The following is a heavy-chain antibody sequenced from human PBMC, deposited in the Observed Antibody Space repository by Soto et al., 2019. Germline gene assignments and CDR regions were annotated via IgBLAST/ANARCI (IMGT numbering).Heavy chain of an antibody. D-gene: IGHD3-22*01. CDR2: ISSSGSTI. V-gene: IGHV3-11*01. Sequence: GGSLRLSCAASGFTLSDYYMSWIRQAPGKGLEWVSYISSSGSTIYYADSVKGRFTISRDNAKNSLYLQMNSLRAEDTAVYYCARVLYYYDSSGYPKPDYYYYGMDVWGQGTTVTVSS. CDR1: GFTLSDYY. J-gene: IGHJ6*02. CDR3: ARVLYYYDSSGYPKPDYYYYGMDV.